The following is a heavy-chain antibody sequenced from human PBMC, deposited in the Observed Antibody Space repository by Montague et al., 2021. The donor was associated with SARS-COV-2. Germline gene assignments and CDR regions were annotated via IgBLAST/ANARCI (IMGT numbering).Heavy chain of an antibody. CDR3: ARAQNICFIANCVNYFDL. V-gene: IGHV4-59*01. CDR1: GGSIRSYY. CDR2: VHYTGSI. D-gene: IGHD1-1*01. Sequence: SETLSLTCEVSGGSIRSYYWSWIRQSPGKGLEWIGYVHYTGSIKYNPSLKTRVTLSLDTPKNHFSLRLNSVTAADTAVYYCARAQNICFIANCVNYFDLWGLGALVSVSS. J-gene: IGHJ4*02.